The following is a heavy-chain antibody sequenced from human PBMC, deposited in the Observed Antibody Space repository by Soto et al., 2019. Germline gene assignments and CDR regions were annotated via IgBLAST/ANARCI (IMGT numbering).Heavy chain of an antibody. CDR3: ARDPSEGRVGNWFES. Sequence: EVQLVESGGGLVKPGGSLRLSCAASGFTFSRYGMNWLRQAPGKGLEWVASISSSTSYVYYADSVKGRFSPSRDNAKNMLYLEMYALRTEDTAVYYCARDPSEGRVGNWFESWGQGTLVTVSS. V-gene: IGHV3-21*06. CDR2: ISSSTSYV. D-gene: IGHD2-2*01. CDR1: GFTFSRYG. J-gene: IGHJ5*01.